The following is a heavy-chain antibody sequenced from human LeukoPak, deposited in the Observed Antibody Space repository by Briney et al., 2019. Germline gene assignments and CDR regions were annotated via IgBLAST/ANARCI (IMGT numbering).Heavy chain of an antibody. CDR2: ISSNGDNT. CDR1: GFTFSTYV. CDR3: AKSGYSSSWFFDY. D-gene: IGHD6-13*01. J-gene: IGHJ4*02. V-gene: IGHV3-64*04. Sequence: GGSLRLSCSVSGFTFSTYVMHWVRQAPVKGLEYVSAISSNGDNTYYADSVKGRFTISRDNSKNTLYLQMNSLRAEDTAVYYCAKSGYSSSWFFDYWGQGTLVTVSS.